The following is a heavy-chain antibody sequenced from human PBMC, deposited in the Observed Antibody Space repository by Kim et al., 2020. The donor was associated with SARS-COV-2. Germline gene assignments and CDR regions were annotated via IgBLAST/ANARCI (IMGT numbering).Heavy chain of an antibody. Sequence: SETLSLTCAVYGGSFSGYYWSWIRQPPGKGLEWIGEINHSGSTNYNPSLKSRVTISVDTSKNQFSLKLSSVTAADTAVYYCARGEPYYYGSGSYYPPHWFDPWGQGTLVTVSS. V-gene: IGHV4-34*01. CDR1: GGSFSGYY. D-gene: IGHD3-10*01. CDR3: ARGEPYYYGSGSYYPPHWFDP. CDR2: INHSGST. J-gene: IGHJ5*02.